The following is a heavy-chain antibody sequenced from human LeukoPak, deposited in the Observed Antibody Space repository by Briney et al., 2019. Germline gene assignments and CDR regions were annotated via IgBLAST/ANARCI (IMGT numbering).Heavy chain of an antibody. CDR1: GFTFSNYG. D-gene: IGHD5-18*01. CDR2: IWYDGSNK. CDR3: AKDRDTAMEIDY. Sequence: GGSLRLSCAASGFTFSNYGMHWVRQAPGKGLEWVAVIWYDGSNKYYADSVKGRFTISRDNSKNILYLQMKSLRAEDTAVYYCAKDRDTAMEIDYWGQGTLVTVSS. J-gene: IGHJ4*02. V-gene: IGHV3-33*06.